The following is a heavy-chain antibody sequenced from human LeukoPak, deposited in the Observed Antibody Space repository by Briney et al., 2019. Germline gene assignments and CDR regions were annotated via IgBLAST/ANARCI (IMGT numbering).Heavy chain of an antibody. CDR1: GYSFTSYW. CDR2: IDPSDSYT. D-gene: IGHD2-2*01. Sequence: GESLKISCKGSGYSFTSYWISWVRQMPGKGLEWMGRIDPSDSYTNYSPSLQGHVTISADKSISTAYLQWSSLKASDTAMYYCARPGSHCSSTSCLDAFDIWGQGTMVTVSS. V-gene: IGHV5-10-1*01. J-gene: IGHJ3*02. CDR3: ARPGSHCSSTSCLDAFDI.